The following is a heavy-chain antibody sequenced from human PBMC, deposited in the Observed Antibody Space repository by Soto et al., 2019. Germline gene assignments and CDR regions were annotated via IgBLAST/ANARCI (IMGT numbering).Heavy chain of an antibody. CDR3: ARVLSIPHRFDP. CDR1: GSTFTSSG. D-gene: IGHD2-21*01. Sequence: ASVKVSCKASGSTFTSSGISWVRQAPGQGLEWMGWISAYNGNTNYAQKLQGRVTMTTDTSTSTAYMELRSLRSDDTAVYYCARVLSIPHRFDPWGQGTLVTVSS. J-gene: IGHJ5*02. CDR2: ISAYNGNT. V-gene: IGHV1-18*04.